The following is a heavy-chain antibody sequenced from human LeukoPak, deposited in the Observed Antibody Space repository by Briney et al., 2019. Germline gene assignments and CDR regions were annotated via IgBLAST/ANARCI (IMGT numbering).Heavy chain of an antibody. V-gene: IGHV1-69*01. CDR2: IIPIFGTA. Sequence: SVTVSFTASGGTFTIYAISWVRQGPGQGMEWMGGIIPIFGTANYSQKFQGRGTITADESTSTAYMELSSLRSGDTAVYYCATVGSTSCTSCYWAFAYWGQGTLLTVPS. CDR3: ATVGSTSCTSCYWAFAY. CDR1: GGTFTIYA. J-gene: IGHJ4*02. D-gene: IGHD2-2*01.